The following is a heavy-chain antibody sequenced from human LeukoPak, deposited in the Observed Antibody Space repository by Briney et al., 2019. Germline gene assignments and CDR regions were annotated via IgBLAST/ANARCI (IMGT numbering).Heavy chain of an antibody. CDR2: IHPNSGDT. CDR1: GYTFTGYY. Sequence: ASVKVSCKASGYTFTGYYIHWVRRAPGPGLEWMGWIHPNSGDTKFAQSFQGRVTLTRDTSISTASMELSSLISNDTAVYFCARTAYPTSSWFDPWGQGTQVTVSS. CDR3: ARTAYPTSSWFDP. J-gene: IGHJ5*02. D-gene: IGHD6-6*01. V-gene: IGHV1-2*02.